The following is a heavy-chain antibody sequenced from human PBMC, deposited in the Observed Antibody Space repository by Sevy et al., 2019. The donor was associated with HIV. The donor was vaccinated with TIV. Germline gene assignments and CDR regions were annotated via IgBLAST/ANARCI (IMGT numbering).Heavy chain of an antibody. CDR1: GFTFSSYA. V-gene: IGHV3-23*01. J-gene: IGHJ5*02. Sequence: GGSLRLSCAASGFTFSSYAMSWVRQAPGKGLEWVSAISGSGGSTCYADSVKGRFTSSRDNSKNTLYLQMNSLRAEDTAVYYCAKGRGGSYIELNWFDPWGQGTLVTVSS. CDR3: AKGRGGSYIELNWFDP. D-gene: IGHD1-26*01. CDR2: ISGSGGST.